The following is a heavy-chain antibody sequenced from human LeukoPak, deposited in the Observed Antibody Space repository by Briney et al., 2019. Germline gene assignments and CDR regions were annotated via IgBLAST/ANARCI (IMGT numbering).Heavy chain of an antibody. V-gene: IGHV1-8*01. CDR2: MNPNSGNT. CDR3: AMSSVPAAMGGGTTVDYMDV. D-gene: IGHD2-2*01. CDR1: GYTFTSYD. J-gene: IGHJ6*03. Sequence: PGASVKVSCKASGYTFTSYDINWVRQATGQGLEWMGWMNPNSGNTGYAQKFQGRVTMTRNTSISTAYMELSSLRSEDTAVYYCAMSSVPAAMGGGTTVDYMDVWGKGTTVTVSS.